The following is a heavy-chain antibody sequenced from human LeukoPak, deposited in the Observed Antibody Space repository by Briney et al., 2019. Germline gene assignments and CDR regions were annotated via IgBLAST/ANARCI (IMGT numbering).Heavy chain of an antibody. J-gene: IGHJ4*02. CDR2: ISGSGSST. CDR1: GFTFSGYA. V-gene: IGHV3-23*01. D-gene: IGHD3-22*01. Sequence: GGSLRLSCAASGFTFSGYAMSWLRQAPGKGLEWVSGISGSGSSTYYADSVKGRFTISRDNSKNTLYLQMNSLRAEDTAVYYCAKEGFYDSSGSYFDYWGQGTLVTVSS. CDR3: AKEGFYDSSGSYFDY.